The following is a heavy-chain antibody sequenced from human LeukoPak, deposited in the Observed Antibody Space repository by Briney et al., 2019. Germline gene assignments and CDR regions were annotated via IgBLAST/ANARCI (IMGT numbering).Heavy chain of an antibody. V-gene: IGHV4-61*02. CDR1: GGSISSGSYY. D-gene: IGHD3-22*01. J-gene: IGHJ3*02. Sequence: SETLSLTCTVSGGSISSGSYYWGWIRQPAGKGLEWIVRIYTSGSTNYNPSLKSRVTISVDTSKNQFSLKLSSVTAADTAVYYCAIWRYYDSSAQEAFDIRGQGTMVTVSS. CDR2: IYTSGST. CDR3: AIWRYYDSSAQEAFDI.